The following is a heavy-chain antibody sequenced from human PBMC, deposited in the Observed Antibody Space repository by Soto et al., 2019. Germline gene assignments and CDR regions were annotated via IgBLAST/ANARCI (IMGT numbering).Heavy chain of an antibody. CDR1: GFTFSTYA. CDR3: AKDLPAYCGGDCNYYYYGLDV. CDR2: ISGSGGTT. Sequence: GGSLRLSCAASGFTFSTYAMSWVRQAPGKGLEWVSGISGSGGTTYYADSVKGRFTISRDNSKNTLYLQKNNVSAEDTAVYYCAKDLPAYCGGDCNYYYYGLDVWGQGTTVTVSS. V-gene: IGHV3-23*01. J-gene: IGHJ6*02. D-gene: IGHD2-21*02.